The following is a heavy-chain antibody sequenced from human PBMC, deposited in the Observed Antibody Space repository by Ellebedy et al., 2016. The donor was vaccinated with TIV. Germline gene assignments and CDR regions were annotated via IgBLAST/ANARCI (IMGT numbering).Heavy chain of an antibody. CDR2: INWNGGST. CDR3: ASRLLGITAGDAFDM. Sequence: GESLKISCAASGFTFDDYGMSWVRQAPGKGLEWVAGINWNGGSTGYADSVKGRFPISRDNAKNSLYLQMNSLRAEDTAVDYCASRLLGITAGDAFDMWGQGTMVTVSS. J-gene: IGHJ3*02. V-gene: IGHV3-20*04. D-gene: IGHD5-24*01. CDR1: GFTFDDYG.